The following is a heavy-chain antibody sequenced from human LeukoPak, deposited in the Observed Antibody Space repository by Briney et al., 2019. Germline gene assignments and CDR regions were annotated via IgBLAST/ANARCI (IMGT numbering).Heavy chain of an antibody. CDR2: IRTKPNSYAT. CDR3: TRWQGGNDSPFDY. CDR1: GFTFSGSA. D-gene: IGHD4-23*01. J-gene: IGHJ4*02. Sequence: GGSLRPSCAASGFTFSGSAIHWVRQASGKGLDWVGRIRTKPNSYATAYPASVKGRFTISRDDSKNTAYLQMNSLKTEDTAVYYCTRWQGGNDSPFDYWGQGTLVTVSS. V-gene: IGHV3-73*01.